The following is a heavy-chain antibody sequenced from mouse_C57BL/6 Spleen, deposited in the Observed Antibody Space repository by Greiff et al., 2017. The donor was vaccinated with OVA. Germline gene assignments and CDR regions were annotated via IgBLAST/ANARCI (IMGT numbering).Heavy chain of an antibody. J-gene: IGHJ4*01. CDR1: GYAFTNYL. D-gene: IGHD1-1*01. Sequence: HLQHSLSYLLIPVTSVKVSCKASGYAFTNYLIEWVKQRPGQGLEWIGVINPGSGGTNYNEKFKGKATLTADKSSSTAYMQLSSLTSEDSAVYFCARDYGSSYRDYAMDYWGQGTSVTVSS. CDR2: INPGSGGT. CDR3: ARDYGSSYRDYAMDY. V-gene: IGHV1-54*01.